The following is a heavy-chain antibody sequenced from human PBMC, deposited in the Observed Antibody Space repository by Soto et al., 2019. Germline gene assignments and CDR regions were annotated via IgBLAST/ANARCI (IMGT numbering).Heavy chain of an antibody. CDR1: GGTFSSYT. J-gene: IGHJ6*03. CDR3: ARDLQGYYYYMDV. CDR2: IIPILGIA. Sequence: ASVKVSCKASGGTFSSYTISWVRQAPGQGLEWMGRIIPILGIANYAQKFQGRVTITADKSTSTAYMELSSLRSEDTAVYYCARDLQGYYYYMDVWGKGTTGTVSS. V-gene: IGHV1-69*04.